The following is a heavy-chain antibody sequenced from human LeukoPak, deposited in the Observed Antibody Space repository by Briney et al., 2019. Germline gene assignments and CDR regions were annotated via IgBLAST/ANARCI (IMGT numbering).Heavy chain of an antibody. Sequence: GGSLRLSCAASGFIFSSYSINWVRQAPGKGLEWVSYISSSSSAINYADSVKGRFTISRDNAKNSLYLQMNSLRDEDTAVYYCARDLEAAGRLDYFDYWGQGTLVTVSS. CDR1: GFIFSSYS. D-gene: IGHD3-10*01. CDR2: ISSSSSAI. CDR3: ARDLEAAGRLDYFDY. V-gene: IGHV3-48*02. J-gene: IGHJ4*02.